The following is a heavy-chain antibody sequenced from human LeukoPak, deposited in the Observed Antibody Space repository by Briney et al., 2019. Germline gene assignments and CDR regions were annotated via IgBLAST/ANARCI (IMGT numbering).Heavy chain of an antibody. Sequence: GGSLRLSCAASGFTFSSNYMSWVRQAPGKGLEWVSVIYSGGSTYYADPVKGRFTISRDNSKNNLYLQMNSLRAEDTAVYYCAKDPVGGRYTPYYFDYWGQGTLVTVSS. J-gene: IGHJ4*02. CDR2: IYSGGST. CDR1: GFTFSSNY. CDR3: AKDPVGGRYTPYYFDY. V-gene: IGHV3-53*01. D-gene: IGHD1-26*01.